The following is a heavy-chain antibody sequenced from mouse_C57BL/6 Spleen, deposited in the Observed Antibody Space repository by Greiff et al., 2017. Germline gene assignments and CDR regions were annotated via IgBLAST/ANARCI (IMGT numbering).Heavy chain of an antibody. D-gene: IGHD1-1*01. J-gene: IGHJ2*01. CDR2: IDPETGGT. CDR1: GYTFTDYE. V-gene: IGHV1-15*01. CDR3: TSPRAPYYYGSSPWYAMDY. Sequence: VKLQESGAELVRPGASVTLSCTASGYTFTDYEMHWVKQTPVHGLEWIGAIDPETGGTAYTQKFKGKAILTADKSSSTAYMELRSLTSEDSAVYYCTSPRAPYYYGSSPWYAMDYWGQGTTLTVSS.